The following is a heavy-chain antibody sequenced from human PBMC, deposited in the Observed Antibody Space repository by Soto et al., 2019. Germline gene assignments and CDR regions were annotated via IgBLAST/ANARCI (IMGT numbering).Heavy chain of an antibody. CDR2: ISAYNGNT. V-gene: IGHV1-18*01. J-gene: IGHJ4*02. D-gene: IGHD3-22*01. CDR1: GYTFTSYG. Sequence: QVQLVQSGAEVKKPGASVKVSCKASGYTFTSYGISWVRQAPGQGLEWMGWISAYNGNTNYAQKLQGRVTMTTDTXTNXAYMELRSLRSDDTAVYYCARVLQRDYYDSLHFDYWGQGTLVTVSS. CDR3: ARVLQRDYYDSLHFDY.